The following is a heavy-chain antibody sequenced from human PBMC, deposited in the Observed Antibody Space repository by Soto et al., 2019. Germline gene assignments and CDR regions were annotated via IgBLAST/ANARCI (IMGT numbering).Heavy chain of an antibody. J-gene: IGHJ3*02. CDR3: ARRWGDAFDT. Sequence: PSETLSLTCTVSGGSISSYYWSWIRQPPGKGLEWIGYIYYSGSTNYNPSLKSRVTISVDTSKNQFSLKLSSVTAADTAVYYCARRWGDAFDTWGQGTMVTVSS. D-gene: IGHD1-26*01. CDR2: IYYSGST. V-gene: IGHV4-59*01. CDR1: GGSISSYY.